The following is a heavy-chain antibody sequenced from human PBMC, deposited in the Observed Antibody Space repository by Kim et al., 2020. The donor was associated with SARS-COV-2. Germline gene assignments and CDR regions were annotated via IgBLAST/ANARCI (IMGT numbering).Heavy chain of an antibody. CDR3: AAEAPHMWKYNFDY. J-gene: IGHJ4*02. CDR2: ILVGNGNT. CDR1: GLTFGSSS. V-gene: IGHV1-58*01. D-gene: IGHD1-7*01. Sequence: ASVKVSCKASGLTFGSSSVQWVRQARGQRLEWIGWILVGNGNTNYAQRLQDRITITRDMSTSTVYLELNSLTSEDTAVYYCAAEAPHMWKYNFDYWGQGTLVTVSS.